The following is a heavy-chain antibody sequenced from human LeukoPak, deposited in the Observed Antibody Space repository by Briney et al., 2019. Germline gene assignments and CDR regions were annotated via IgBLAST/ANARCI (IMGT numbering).Heavy chain of an antibody. J-gene: IGHJ4*02. CDR1: GGTFSSYA. Sequence: SVKVSCKASGGTFSSYAISWVRQAPGQGLEWMGGIIPIFGTANYAQKFQGRVTITTDESTSTACMELSSLRSEDTAVYYCARVGGGDFWSGYPFDYWGQGTLVTVSS. CDR3: ARVGGGDFWSGYPFDY. V-gene: IGHV1-69*05. D-gene: IGHD3-3*01. CDR2: IIPIFGTA.